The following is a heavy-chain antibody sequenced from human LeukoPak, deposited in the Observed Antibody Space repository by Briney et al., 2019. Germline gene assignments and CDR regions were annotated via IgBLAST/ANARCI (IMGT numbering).Heavy chain of an antibody. CDR2: IYPGDSDT. D-gene: IGHD3-22*01. CDR1: GYRFTSYW. V-gene: IGHV5-51*01. CDR3: ARLPGIVVVAFDY. J-gene: IGHJ4*02. Sequence: GESLKIPFKGSGYRFTSYWIGWVRPMPGKGLEWMGIIYPGDSDTRYSPSFQGQVTISADKSISTAYLQWSSLKASDTAMYYCARLPGIVVVAFDYWGQGTLVTVSS.